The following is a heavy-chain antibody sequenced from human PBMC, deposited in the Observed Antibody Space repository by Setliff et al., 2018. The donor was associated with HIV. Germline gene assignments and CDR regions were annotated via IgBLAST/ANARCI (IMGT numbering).Heavy chain of an antibody. CDR1: GYTFTTFG. CDR2: INTETGTP. V-gene: IGHV7-4-1*01. Sequence: ASVKVSCKASGYTFTTFGLSWVRQAPGQGLEWMGWINTETGTPMYAQGFTGRFVFSLDTSISTAYLQIDSLNAEDTAVYYCARYGSDWFFDLWVPETLLVTVSS. CDR3: ARYGSDWFFDL. D-gene: IGHD4-17*01. J-gene: IGHJ2*01.